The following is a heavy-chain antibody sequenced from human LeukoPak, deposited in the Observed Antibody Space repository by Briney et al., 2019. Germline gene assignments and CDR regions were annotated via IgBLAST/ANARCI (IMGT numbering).Heavy chain of an antibody. CDR1: GGTFSSYA. CDR3: ARDPLFHLSGSYNY. D-gene: IGHD1-26*01. J-gene: IGHJ4*02. CDR2: IIPIFGTA. Sequence: ASVKVSCKASGGTFSSYAISWVRQAPGQGLEWMGRIIPIFGTANYAQKFQGRVTITTDESTSTAYMELSSLRSEDTAVYYCARDPLFHLSGSYNYWGQGTLVTVSS. V-gene: IGHV1-69*05.